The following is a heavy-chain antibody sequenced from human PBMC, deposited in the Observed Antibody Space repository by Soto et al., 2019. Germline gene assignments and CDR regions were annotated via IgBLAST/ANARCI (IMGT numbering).Heavy chain of an antibody. D-gene: IGHD3-16*01. CDR2: INAGNANT. CDR3: ARGLNVYYFDY. Sequence: ASVKVSCKASGYTFTSYSMHWVRQAPGQRLEWMGWINAGNANTKYSQKFQGRVTITRDTSASTAYMELSSLRSEDTAVYYCARGLNVYYFDYWGQGTLVTVSS. J-gene: IGHJ4*02. CDR1: GYTFTSYS. V-gene: IGHV1-3*01.